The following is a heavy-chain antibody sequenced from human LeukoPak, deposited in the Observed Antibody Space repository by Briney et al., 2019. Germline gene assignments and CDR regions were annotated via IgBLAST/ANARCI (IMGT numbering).Heavy chain of an antibody. CDR1: GGTFSSYA. J-gene: IGHJ4*02. CDR3: ARATGTGPYTFDY. V-gene: IGHV1-69*05. CDR2: IIPIFGTA. D-gene: IGHD1-1*01. Sequence: SVKVSCKASGGTFSSYAISWVRQVPGQGLEWMGGIIPIFGTANYAQKFQGRVTITTDESTSTAYMELSSLRSEDTAVYYCARATGTGPYTFDYWGQGTLVTVSS.